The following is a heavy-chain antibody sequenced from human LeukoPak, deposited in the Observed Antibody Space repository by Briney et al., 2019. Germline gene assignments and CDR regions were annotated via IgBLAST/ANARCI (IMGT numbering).Heavy chain of an antibody. J-gene: IGHJ6*03. CDR1: GDSISSSVYY. CDR3: ARVVEGLRLGEFSVNYHFYYMDV. CDR2: MYYTGST. Sequence: SETLSLTCTVSGDSISSSVYYWTWIRQTPGKELEWIGTMYYTGSTYYSPSLKSRVTISVDTSMNQFSLKLTSVTAADTAVYYCARVVEGLRLGEFSVNYHFYYMDVWGKGTTVTISS. V-gene: IGHV4-39*07. D-gene: IGHD3-16*02.